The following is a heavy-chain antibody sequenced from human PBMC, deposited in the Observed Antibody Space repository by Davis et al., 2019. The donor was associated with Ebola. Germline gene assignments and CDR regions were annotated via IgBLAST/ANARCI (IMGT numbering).Heavy chain of an antibody. Sequence: GESLKISCAASGFTFTDYYMSWIRQAPGKGLEWVSYISSSGSYTNYADSVKGRFTISRDNAKNSLYLQMKSLRAEDTAVYYCARDFGGILWFGELGMDVWGKGTTVTVSS. CDR3: ARDFGGILWFGELGMDV. J-gene: IGHJ6*04. CDR2: ISSSGSYT. V-gene: IGHV3-11*06. CDR1: GFTFTDYY. D-gene: IGHD3-10*01.